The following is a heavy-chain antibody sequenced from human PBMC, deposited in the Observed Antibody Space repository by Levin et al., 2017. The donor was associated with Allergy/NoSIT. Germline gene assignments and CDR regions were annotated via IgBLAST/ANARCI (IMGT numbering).Heavy chain of an antibody. V-gene: IGHV3-21*01. CDR2: ISSSGSYI. CDR3: ARSIRGVVVLPYFDY. CDR1: GFTFSSYR. J-gene: IGHJ4*02. Sequence: GGSLRLSCAASGFTFSSYRLNWVRQAPGKGLEWVSSISSSGSYIYNADSLKGRFTISRDNAKNSLYLQMTSLRAEDTAVYHCARSIRGVVVLPYFDYWGQGTLVTVSS. D-gene: IGHD3-16*02.